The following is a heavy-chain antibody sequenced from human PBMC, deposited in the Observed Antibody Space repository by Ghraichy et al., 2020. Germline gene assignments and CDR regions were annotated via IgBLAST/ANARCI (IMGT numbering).Heavy chain of an antibody. Sequence: SVKVSCKASGGTFSSYAISWVRQAPGQGLEWMGGIIPIFGTANYAQKFQGRVTITADESTSTAYMELSSLRSEDTAVYYCARLSESIAAPCTRCYYYYMDVWGKGTTVTVSS. CDR2: IIPIFGTA. CDR3: ARLSESIAAPCTRCYYYYMDV. D-gene: IGHD6-13*01. J-gene: IGHJ6*03. CDR1: GGTFSSYA. V-gene: IGHV1-69*13.